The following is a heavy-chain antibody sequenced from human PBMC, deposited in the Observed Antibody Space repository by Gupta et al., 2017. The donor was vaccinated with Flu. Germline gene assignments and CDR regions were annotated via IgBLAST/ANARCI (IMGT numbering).Heavy chain of an antibody. D-gene: IGHD1-1*01. CDR3: AKGIDDYTTYYYYYAMDV. CDR2: ISSDVIDN. V-gene: IGHV3-30*18. J-gene: IGHJ6*02. Sequence: GKALEWVVVISSDVIDNIYENSVKGRFTISRDTFNNTLYLQMNMLRDEDTAVYHCAKGIDDYTTYYYYYAMDVWGQGTTVTVSS.